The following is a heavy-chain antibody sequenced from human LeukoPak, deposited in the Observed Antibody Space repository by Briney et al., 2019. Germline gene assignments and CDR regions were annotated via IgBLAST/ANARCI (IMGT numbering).Heavy chain of an antibody. CDR1: GFTFSNNW. V-gene: IGHV3-7*05. CDR3: ARTGKFDS. CDR2: IKTDGSET. J-gene: IGHJ5*01. Sequence: GGSLRLSCAASGFTFSNNWMNWVRQAPGKGLEWVANIKTDGSETYYVDSVKGRFTISRDNAKNSVYLQMNSLRAEDTAIYYCARTGKFDSWGQGTLVTVSA.